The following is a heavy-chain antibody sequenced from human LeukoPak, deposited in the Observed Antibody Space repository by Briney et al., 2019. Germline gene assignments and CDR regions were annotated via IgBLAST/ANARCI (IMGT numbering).Heavy chain of an antibody. CDR1: GITLSNYG. Sequence: GGSLRLSCAVSGITLSNYGMSWVRQAPGKGLEWVAGVSDSGGSTKYADSVKGRFTISRDNPKNTLYLQMNSLRAEDTAVYFCAKRGVVIRVILVGFHKEAYYFDSWGQGALVTVSS. CDR3: AKRGVVIRVILVGFHKEAYYFDS. D-gene: IGHD3-22*01. CDR2: VSDSGGST. J-gene: IGHJ4*02. V-gene: IGHV3-23*01.